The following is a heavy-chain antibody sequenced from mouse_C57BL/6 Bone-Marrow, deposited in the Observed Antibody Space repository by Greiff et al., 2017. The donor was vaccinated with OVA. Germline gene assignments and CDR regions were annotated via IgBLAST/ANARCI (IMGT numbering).Heavy chain of an antibody. CDR2: INPNNGGT. CDR3: ARRGSSPFAY. CDR1: GYTFTDYN. J-gene: IGHJ3*01. D-gene: IGHD1-1*01. V-gene: IGHV1-18*01. Sequence: EVQLQQSGPELVKPGASVKIPCKASGYTFTDYNMDWVKQSPGKSLEWIGDINPNNGGTIYNQKFKGKATLTVDKSSSTAYMELRSLTSEDTAVYYCARRGSSPFAYWGKGTLVTVSA.